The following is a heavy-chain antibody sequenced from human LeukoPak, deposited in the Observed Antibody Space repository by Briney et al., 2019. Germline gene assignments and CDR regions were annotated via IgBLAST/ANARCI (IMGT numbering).Heavy chain of an antibody. CDR2: FDPEDGET. CDR1: GYTLTELS. J-gene: IGHJ4*02. V-gene: IGHV1-24*01. Sequence: GASVKVSCKVSGYTLTELSMHWVRQAPGKGLEWMGGFDPEDGETIYAQKFQGRVTMTEDTSTDTAYLGLSSLRSDDTAVYYCARDVAKITMVRGVPDYWGQGTLVTVSS. CDR3: ARDVAKITMVRGVPDY. D-gene: IGHD3-10*01.